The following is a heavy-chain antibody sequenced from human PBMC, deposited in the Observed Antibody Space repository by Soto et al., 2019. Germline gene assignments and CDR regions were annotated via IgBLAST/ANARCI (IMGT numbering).Heavy chain of an antibody. V-gene: IGHV1-2*04. CDR3: ARMYNWNDGGFDY. CDR2: INPNSGGT. J-gene: IGHJ4*02. CDR1: GYTFTNSG. D-gene: IGHD1-20*01. Sequence: ASVKVSCKASGYTFTNSGISWVRQAPGRGLEWMGWINPNSGGTNYAQKFQGWVTMTRDTSISTAYMELSRLRSDDTAVYYCARMYNWNDGGFDYWGQGTLVTVSS.